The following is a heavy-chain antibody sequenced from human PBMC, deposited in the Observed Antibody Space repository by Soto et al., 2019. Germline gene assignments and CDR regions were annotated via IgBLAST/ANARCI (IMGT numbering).Heavy chain of an antibody. CDR3: ARAGGQYQLPNEDWFDP. CDR1: GGSISSGGYY. D-gene: IGHD2-2*01. CDR2: IYYSGST. V-gene: IGHV4-31*03. Sequence: QVQLQESGPGLVKPSQTLSLTCTVSGGSISSGGYYWSWIRQHPGKGLEWIGYIYYSGSTYYNPSLKSRVTISVDTSKNQFSLKLSSVTAADTAVYYCARAGGQYQLPNEDWFDPWGQGTLVTVSS. J-gene: IGHJ5*02.